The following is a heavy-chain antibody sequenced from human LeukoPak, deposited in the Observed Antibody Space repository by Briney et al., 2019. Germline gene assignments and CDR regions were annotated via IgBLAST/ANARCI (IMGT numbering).Heavy chain of an antibody. V-gene: IGHV3-30*04. J-gene: IGHJ4*02. D-gene: IGHD3-10*01. Sequence: PGRSLRLSCAASGFTFSSYAMHWVRQAPGKGLEWVAVISYDGSNKYYADSVKGRFTISRDNSKNTVYLQMNSLRAEDTAVYYCAKGRKGLLYVRGVDFDYWGQGTLVTVSS. CDR2: ISYDGSNK. CDR1: GFTFSSYA. CDR3: AKGRKGLLYVRGVDFDY.